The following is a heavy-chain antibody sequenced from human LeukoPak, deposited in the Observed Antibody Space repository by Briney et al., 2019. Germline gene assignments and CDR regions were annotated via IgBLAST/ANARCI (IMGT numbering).Heavy chain of an antibody. CDR3: ARRRIPYYYGSGSYYNGFDY. J-gene: IGHJ4*02. V-gene: IGHV4-34*01. D-gene: IGHD3-10*01. CDR2: INHSGST. Sequence: SETLSLTCAVYGGSFSGYYWSWIRQPPGKGLEWIGEINHSGSTNYNPSLKSRVTISVDTSKNQFSLKLSSVTAADTAVYYCARRRIPYYYGSGSYYNGFDYWGQGTLVTVSS. CDR1: GGSFSGYY.